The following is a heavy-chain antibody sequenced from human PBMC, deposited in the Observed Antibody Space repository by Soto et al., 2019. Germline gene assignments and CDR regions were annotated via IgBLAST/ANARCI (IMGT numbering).Heavy chain of an antibody. CDR1: GFTFDYYW. J-gene: IGHJ3*01. V-gene: IGHV3-74*01. CDR3: ARGDRGGFDL. Sequence: EVQLVESGGGLVQPGESLRLSCAASGFTFDYYWMHWVRQAPGKGLVWVSRVHSDGTTTTYADSVKGRFTISRDNARNTVYLQMSSLRSEDTAIYCCARGDRGGFDLWGHGTVVTVSS. D-gene: IGHD3-10*01. CDR2: VHSDGTTT.